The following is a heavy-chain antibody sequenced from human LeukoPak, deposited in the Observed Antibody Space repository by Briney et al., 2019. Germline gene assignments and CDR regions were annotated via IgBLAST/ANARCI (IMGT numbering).Heavy chain of an antibody. J-gene: IGHJ4*02. CDR2: INPNSGGT. CDR3: ARDDHPHYYDSSGALLSDDY. D-gene: IGHD3-22*01. CDR1: GYIFTDYY. V-gene: IGHV1-2*02. Sequence: GASVKVSCKASGYIFTDYYIHWVRQARGQGLEWMGWINPNSGGTNYAQKFQGRVTMTRDTSISTAYMELSRLRSDDTAVYYCARDDHPHYYDSSGALLSDDYWGQGTLVTVSS.